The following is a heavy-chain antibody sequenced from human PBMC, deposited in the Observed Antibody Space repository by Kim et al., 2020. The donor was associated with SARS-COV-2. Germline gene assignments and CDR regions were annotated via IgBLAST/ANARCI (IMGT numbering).Heavy chain of an antibody. CDR1: GGSISSYY. J-gene: IGHJ6*02. CDR3: ARDPXYYYGSGSYYYYGMXV. Sequence: SETLSLTCTVSGGSISSYYWSWIRQPPGKGLEWIGYIYYSGSTNYNPSLKSRVTISVDTSKNQFSLKLSXVTAADTAVYYCARDPXYYYGSGSYYYYGMXVWGQGTXVTVSS. V-gene: IGHV4-59*13. D-gene: IGHD3-10*01. CDR2: IYYSGST.